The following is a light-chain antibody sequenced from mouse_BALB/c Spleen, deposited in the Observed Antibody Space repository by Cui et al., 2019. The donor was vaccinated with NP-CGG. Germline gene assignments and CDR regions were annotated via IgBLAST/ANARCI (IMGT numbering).Light chain of an antibody. J-gene: IGLJ1*01. CDR2: GTN. CDR1: TGAVTTSNY. CDR3: ALWYSNHWV. Sequence: QAVVTQESATTTSPGETVTLTCRSNTGAVTTSNYANWVQEKPDHLFTGLIGGTNNRAPSVPARFSGSLIGDKAALTITGAQTEDEAIYFCALWYSNHWVFGGGTKLIVL. V-gene: IGLV1*01.